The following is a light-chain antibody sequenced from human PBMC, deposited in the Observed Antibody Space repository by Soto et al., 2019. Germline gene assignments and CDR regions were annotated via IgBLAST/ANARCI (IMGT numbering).Light chain of an antibody. Sequence: QSVLTQPAAVSGPPGQSITISCTGTSSDVGRYNYVSWYQQHPGKAPKLMIYEVRNRPSGVSNRFSASKSGNTASLTISGLQAEDEADYYCTSYTSNTTWVFGGGTRSPS. J-gene: IGLJ3*02. CDR1: SSDVGRYNY. V-gene: IGLV2-14*01. CDR3: TSYTSNTTWV. CDR2: EVR.